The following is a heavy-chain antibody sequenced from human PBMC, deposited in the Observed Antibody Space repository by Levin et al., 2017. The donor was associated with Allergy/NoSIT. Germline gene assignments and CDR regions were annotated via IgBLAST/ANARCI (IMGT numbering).Heavy chain of an antibody. D-gene: IGHD3-10*01. J-gene: IGHJ4*02. CDR1: GGSISSSSYY. CDR3: ARGRWFGDLGY. CDR2: IYYSGST. Sequence: PSETLSLTCTVSGGSISSSSYYWGWIRQPPGKGLEWIGSIYYSGSTYYNPSLKSRVTISVDTSKNQFSLKLSSVTAADTAVYYCARGRWFGDLGYWGQGTLVTVSS. V-gene: IGHV4-39*07.